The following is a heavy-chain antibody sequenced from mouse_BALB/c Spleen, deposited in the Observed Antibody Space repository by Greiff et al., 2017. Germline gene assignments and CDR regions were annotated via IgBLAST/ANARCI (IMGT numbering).Heavy chain of an antibody. J-gene: IGHJ4*01. D-gene: IGHD2-2*01. CDR3: ARFGFLYAMDY. CDR1: GYTFTSYW. Sequence: VKLQESGAELAKPGASVKMSCKASGYTFTSYWMHWVKQRPGQGLEWIGYINPSTGYTEYNQKFKDKATLTADKSSSTAYMQLSSLTSEDSAVYYCARFGFLYAMDYWGQGTSVTVSS. V-gene: IGHV1-7*01. CDR2: INPSTGYT.